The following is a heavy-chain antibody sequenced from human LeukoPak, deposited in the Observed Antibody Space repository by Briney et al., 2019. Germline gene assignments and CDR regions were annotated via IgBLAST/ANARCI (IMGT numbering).Heavy chain of an antibody. CDR3: TTILTIFGVVTPYNWFDP. V-gene: IGHV3-15*01. Sequence: NPGGSLRLSCAASGFTFSNAWMSWVRQAPGKGLEWVGRIKSKTDGGTTDYAAPVKGRFTISRDDSKNTLYLQMNSLKTEDTAVYYCTTILTIFGVVTPYNWFDPWGQGTLVTVSS. J-gene: IGHJ5*02. CDR2: IKSKTDGGTT. D-gene: IGHD3-3*01. CDR1: GFTFSNAW.